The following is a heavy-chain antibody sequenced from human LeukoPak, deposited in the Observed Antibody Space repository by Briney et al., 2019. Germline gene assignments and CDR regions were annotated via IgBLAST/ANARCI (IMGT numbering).Heavy chain of an antibody. D-gene: IGHD1-7*01. CDR3: AREGTWNYYYDY. Sequence: GGSLRLSCAASGFTVRSNYMNWVRQAPGKGLKWVSVIYSGGSTYYADSVKGRFTISRDNSKNTLYLQMNSLRAEDTAVYYCAREGTWNYYYDYWGQGTLVTVSS. CDR2: IYSGGST. J-gene: IGHJ4*02. V-gene: IGHV3-66*01. CDR1: GFTVRSNY.